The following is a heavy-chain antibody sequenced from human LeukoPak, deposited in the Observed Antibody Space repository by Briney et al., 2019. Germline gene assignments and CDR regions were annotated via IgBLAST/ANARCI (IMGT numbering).Heavy chain of an antibody. D-gene: IGHD4-17*01. CDR2: ISYDGSNN. V-gene: IGHV3-30*04. J-gene: IGHJ3*02. CDR3: AREDYGDYVDAFDI. CDR1: GFTFSSYA. Sequence: PGGSLRLSCAASGFTFSSYAMHWVRQAPGKGLEWVAVISYDGSNNYYADSVKGRFTISRDNSKNTLYLQMNSLRAEDTAVYYCAREDYGDYVDAFDIWGQGTMVTVSS.